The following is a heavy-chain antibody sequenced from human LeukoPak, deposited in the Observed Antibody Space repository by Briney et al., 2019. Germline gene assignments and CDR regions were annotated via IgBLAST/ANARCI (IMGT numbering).Heavy chain of an antibody. CDR1: GYTFTSYG. D-gene: IGHD6-13*01. CDR3: AEQLRTPFDGFDH. J-gene: IGHJ5*02. V-gene: IGHV1-18*01. CDR2: ISAYNGNT. Sequence: ASVTVSCKASGYTFTSYGISWVRQAPGQGLEWMGWISAYNGNTNYAQTLQGRVTMTTDTSTSTAYMELRSLRSDDTAVYYCAEQLRTPFDGFDHWGQGTLVTVSS.